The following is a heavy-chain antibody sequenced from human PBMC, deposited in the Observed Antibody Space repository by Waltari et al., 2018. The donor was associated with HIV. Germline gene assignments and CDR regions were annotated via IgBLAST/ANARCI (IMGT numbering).Heavy chain of an antibody. D-gene: IGHD3-9*01. CDR3: AKVPTYLNLLTGNSLDY. CDR1: GFILTSYS. Sequence: EVQLLEFGGGLVQPGGSLTLSCPASGFILTSYSLSWVRQAPGKGLEWVSTIRGSGDTCYADSVKGRFAISRDNSANTLFLQMNRLRAEDTAVYYCAKVPTYLNLLTGNSLDYWGQGTLVTVSS. J-gene: IGHJ4*02. CDR2: IRGSGDT. V-gene: IGHV3-23*01.